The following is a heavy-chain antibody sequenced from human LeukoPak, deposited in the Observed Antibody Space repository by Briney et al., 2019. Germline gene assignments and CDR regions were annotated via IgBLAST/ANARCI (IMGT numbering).Heavy chain of an antibody. CDR1: GFTFSSYG. D-gene: IGHD5-12*01. Sequence: GGALRLSCAASGFTFSSYGMSWVRQAPGKGLEWVSAISTGGGSTYYADSVKGRFTISRDNSKNTLYLQMNSLRSEDTAVYYCAKHSAERYSGNYGWAPPDEYWGQGSLVTVSS. CDR2: ISTGGGST. V-gene: IGHV3-23*01. J-gene: IGHJ4*02. CDR3: AKHSAERYSGNYGWAPPDEY.